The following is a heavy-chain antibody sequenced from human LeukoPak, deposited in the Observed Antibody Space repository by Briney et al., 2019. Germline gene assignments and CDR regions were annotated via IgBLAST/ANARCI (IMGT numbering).Heavy chain of an antibody. CDR1: SGSISTYY. V-gene: IGHV4-59*01. CDR3: ARVNSSSWYLDY. J-gene: IGHJ4*02. CDR2: IYYSGST. Sequence: PSETLSLTCTVSSGSISTYYWSWIRQPPGKALECIGYIYYSGSTDYNPSLKSRVTVSVDTSKNQFSLKLISVTAADTAVYYCARVNSSSWYLDYWGQGTLVTVSS. D-gene: IGHD6-13*01.